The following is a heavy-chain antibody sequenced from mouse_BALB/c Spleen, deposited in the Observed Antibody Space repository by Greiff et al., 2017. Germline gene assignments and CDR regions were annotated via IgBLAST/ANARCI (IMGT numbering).Heavy chain of an antibody. V-gene: IGHV5-12-2*01. CDR3: ARPNYYGSSYYFDY. Sequence: EVHLVESGGGLVQPGGSLKLSCAASGFTFSSYTMSWVRQTPEKRLEWVAYISNGGGSTYYPDTVKGRFTISRDNAKNTLYLQMSSLKSEDTAMYYCARPNYYGSSYYFDYWGQGTTLTVSS. CDR1: GFTFSSYT. J-gene: IGHJ2*01. CDR2: ISNGGGST. D-gene: IGHD1-1*01.